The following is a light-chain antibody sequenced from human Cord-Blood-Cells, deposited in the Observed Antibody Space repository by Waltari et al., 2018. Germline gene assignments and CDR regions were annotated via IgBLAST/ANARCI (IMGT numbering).Light chain of an antibody. Sequence: DLQMTQSPSPLSASLGARVTITCRASQSISSWLAWYQQKPGKAPKLLIYDASSLESGVPSRFSGSGSGTEFTLTISSLQPDDFATDYCQQYNSYSYTFGQGTKLEIK. CDR2: DAS. CDR3: QQYNSYSYT. J-gene: IGKJ2*01. CDR1: QSISSW. V-gene: IGKV1-5*01.